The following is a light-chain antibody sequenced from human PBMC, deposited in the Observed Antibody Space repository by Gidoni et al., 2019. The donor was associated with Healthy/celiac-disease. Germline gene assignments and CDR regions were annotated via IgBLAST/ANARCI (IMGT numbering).Light chain of an antibody. CDR3: QQYYSYPLP. Sequence: AIRMTQSPSSFSASTGDRVTITCRASQGISSYLAWYQQKPGKAPKLLIYAASTLQSGVPSRFSGSGSGTDFTLTICCLQSEDFATYYCQQYYSYPLPFGGGTKVEIK. CDR2: AAS. V-gene: IGKV1-8*01. CDR1: QGISSY. J-gene: IGKJ4*01.